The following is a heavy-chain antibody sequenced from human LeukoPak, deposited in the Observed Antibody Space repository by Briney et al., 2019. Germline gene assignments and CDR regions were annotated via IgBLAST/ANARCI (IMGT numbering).Heavy chain of an antibody. V-gene: IGHV3-30-3*01. Sequence: GGSLRLSCAASGFTFSSYAMHWVRQAPGKGLEWVAVISYDGSNKYYADSVKGRFTISRDNSKNTLYLQMNSLRAEDTAVYYCARAYCGGDCYSGLWNFQHWGQGTLVTVSS. CDR3: ARAYCGGDCYSGLWNFQH. CDR1: GFTFSSYA. CDR2: ISYDGSNK. D-gene: IGHD2-21*02. J-gene: IGHJ1*01.